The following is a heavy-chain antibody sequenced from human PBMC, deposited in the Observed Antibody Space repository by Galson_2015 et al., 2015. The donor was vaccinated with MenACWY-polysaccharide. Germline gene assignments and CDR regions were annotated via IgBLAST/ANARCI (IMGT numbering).Heavy chain of an antibody. V-gene: IGHV3-30-3*01. CDR2: ISYDGSNK. Sequence: SLRLSCAGSGFTFSSYAMHWVRQAPGKGLEWVAVISYDGSNKHYADSVKGRFTISRDNSKNTLYLQMNSLRAEDTAVYYCASGGPDIVVVPAVDFDCWGQGTLVTVSS. J-gene: IGHJ4*02. D-gene: IGHD2-2*01. CDR3: ASGGPDIVVVPAVDFDC. CDR1: GFTFSSYA.